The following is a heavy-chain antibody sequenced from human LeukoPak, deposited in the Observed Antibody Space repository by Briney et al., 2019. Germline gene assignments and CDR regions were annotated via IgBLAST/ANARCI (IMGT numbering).Heavy chain of an antibody. CDR1: GFTFSSYG. Sequence: GGSLRLSCAASGFTFSSYGVHWVRQAPGKGLEWVAFIRYDGSNKYYADSVKGRFTISRDNSKNTLFLQMNSLRAEDTALYYCARDIGDILDYWGQGTLVTVSS. J-gene: IGHJ4*02. CDR2: IRYDGSNK. D-gene: IGHD4-17*01. CDR3: ARDIGDILDY. V-gene: IGHV3-30*02.